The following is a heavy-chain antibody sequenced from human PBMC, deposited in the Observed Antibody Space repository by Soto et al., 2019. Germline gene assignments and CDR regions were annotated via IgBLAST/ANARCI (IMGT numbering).Heavy chain of an antibody. Sequence: SETLSLTCAVYGGSFSGYYWSWIRQPPGKGLEWIGEINHSGSTNYNPSFKSRVTISVDTSKNQFSLKLSSVTAADTAVYYCAREPGEMATIGGYFDYWGQGTLVTVSS. V-gene: IGHV4-34*01. D-gene: IGHD5-12*01. CDR2: INHSGST. CDR1: GGSFSGYY. CDR3: AREPGEMATIGGYFDY. J-gene: IGHJ4*02.